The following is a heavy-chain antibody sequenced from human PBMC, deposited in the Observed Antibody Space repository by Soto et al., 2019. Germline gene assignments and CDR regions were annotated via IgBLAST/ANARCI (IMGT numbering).Heavy chain of an antibody. Sequence: QVQLVQSGAEVKKPGSSVKVSCKASGGTFSSYAISWVRQAPGQELEWMGGIIPIFGTANYAQKFQGRVTITADESTSRAYMVLSSLRTEETGVYYCVSGTYYYGTGSYHIMHGMDVWGQGHTVTVAS. CDR2: IIPIFGTA. CDR3: VSGTYYYGTGSYHIMHGMDV. D-gene: IGHD3-10*01. J-gene: IGHJ6*02. V-gene: IGHV1-69*01. CDR1: GGTFSSYA.